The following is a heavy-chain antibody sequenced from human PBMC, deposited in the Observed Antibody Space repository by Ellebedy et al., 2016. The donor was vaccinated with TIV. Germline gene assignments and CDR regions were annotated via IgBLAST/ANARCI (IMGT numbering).Heavy chain of an antibody. V-gene: IGHV1-2*04. CDR2: INPKSGGT. Sequence: AASVKVSCKASGYTFTGYYMHWVRQAPGQGLEWLGWINPKSGGTNYAQKFQGCVTMTRDTSISTAYMELSRLTSDDTAVYYCARDDNGMDVWGQGTTITVSS. J-gene: IGHJ6*02. CDR1: GYTFTGYY. CDR3: ARDDNGMDV.